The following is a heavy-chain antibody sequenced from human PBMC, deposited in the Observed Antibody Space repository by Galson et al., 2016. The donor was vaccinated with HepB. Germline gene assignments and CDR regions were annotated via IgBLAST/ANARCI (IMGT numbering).Heavy chain of an antibody. CDR1: GFTFRTYG. J-gene: IGHJ3*02. V-gene: IGHV3-30*18. D-gene: IGHD4-23*01. CDR3: AKDLTQIRWQYHDAFDI. Sequence: SLRLSCAASGFTFRTYGMHWVRQAPGKGLEWVAVIAYDETNYYYADSVKGRFSISRDNSKNMLYLQMTSLRAEDTALYYRAKDLTQIRWQYHDAFDIWGRGTMVTVSS. CDR2: IAYDETNY.